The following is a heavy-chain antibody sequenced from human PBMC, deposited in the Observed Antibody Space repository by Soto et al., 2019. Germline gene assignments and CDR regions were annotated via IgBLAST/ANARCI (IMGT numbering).Heavy chain of an antibody. J-gene: IGHJ3*02. D-gene: IGHD2-15*01. V-gene: IGHV3-7*04. CDR2: IKGDGSDK. CDR3: ARELVLGLKSAFDR. CDR1: GLTFNNYW. Sequence: EVQLLEAGGGLVQPGGSLRLSCAASGLTFNNYWMSWVRQAPGKGLEWVANIKGDGSDKSYGDSVKGRFTISRDNAKNSLYLHMNSLRDEDTAVYFCARELVLGLKSAFDRWGQGTLVTVSS.